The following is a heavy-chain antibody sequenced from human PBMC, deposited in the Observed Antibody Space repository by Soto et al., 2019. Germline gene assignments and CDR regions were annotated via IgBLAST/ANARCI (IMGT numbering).Heavy chain of an antibody. J-gene: IGHJ6*02. CDR1: GDSVSSNSAA. CDR2: TYYRSKWYN. Sequence: PSQTLSLTCAISGDSVSSNSAAWNWIRQSPSRGLEWLGRTYYRSKWYNDYAVSVKSRITINPDTSKNQFSLQLNSVTPEDTAVYYCARVLPIAVAGTASYYGMDVWGQGTTVTV. CDR3: ARVLPIAVAGTASYYGMDV. V-gene: IGHV6-1*01. D-gene: IGHD6-19*01.